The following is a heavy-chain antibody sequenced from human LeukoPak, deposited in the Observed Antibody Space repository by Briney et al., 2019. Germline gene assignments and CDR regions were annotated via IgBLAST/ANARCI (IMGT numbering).Heavy chain of an antibody. CDR2: IKQDGSEK. Sequence: PGGSLRLSCSASGFTFSSYWMSWVRQAPGKGLEWVANIKQDGSEKYYVGPMKGRFTISRDNAKNSLYLQMNSLRAEDTAVYYCARGHYCSGGSCYYTPVDYWGQGTLVTVSS. CDR3: ARGHYCSGGSCYYTPVDY. CDR1: GFTFSSYW. V-gene: IGHV3-7*01. D-gene: IGHD2-15*01. J-gene: IGHJ4*02.